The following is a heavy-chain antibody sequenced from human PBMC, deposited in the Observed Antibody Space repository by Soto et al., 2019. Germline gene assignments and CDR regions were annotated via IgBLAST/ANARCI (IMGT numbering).Heavy chain of an antibody. D-gene: IGHD3-22*01. V-gene: IGHV3-53*01. Sequence: QPGGSLRLSCAASGFTVSSNYMSWVRQAPGKGLEWVSVIYSGGSTYYADSVKGRFTISRDNSKNTLYLQMNSLRAEDTAVYYCARAYYYDSSGYYAFDIWGQGTMVTVSS. CDR2: IYSGGST. J-gene: IGHJ3*02. CDR3: ARAYYYDSSGYYAFDI. CDR1: GFTVSSNY.